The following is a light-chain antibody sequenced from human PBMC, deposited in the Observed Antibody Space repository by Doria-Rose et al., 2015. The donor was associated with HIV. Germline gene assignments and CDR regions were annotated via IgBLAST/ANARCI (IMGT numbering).Light chain of an antibody. J-gene: IGKJ3*01. CDR2: WAS. Sequence: DIRVTRSPESLGMSLGERATLNCKSNQSLLYTSKNYLAWYQQKPGQPPKLLIYWASTRQSGVPARFSGSGSGTDFTLTISSLVAEDVTVYYCQQYYDTPSFGPGTTVDIK. CDR3: QQYYDTPS. V-gene: IGKV4-1*01. CDR1: QSLLYTSKNY.